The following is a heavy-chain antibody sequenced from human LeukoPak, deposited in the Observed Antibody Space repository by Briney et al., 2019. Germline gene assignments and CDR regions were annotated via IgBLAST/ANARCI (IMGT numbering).Heavy chain of an antibody. CDR2: IYYSGSS. Sequence: SETLSLTCSVSGGSISSSSSYWGWIRQPPGKGREWIGSIYYSGSSFDNPALKSRVTISVATSKSQFSLKLTSVTAADTAVYYCAREGPGRFGAPGPNVYTIDYWGQGTLVTVSS. CDR1: GGSISSSSSY. V-gene: IGHV4-39*07. J-gene: IGHJ4*02. D-gene: IGHD3-10*01. CDR3: AREGPGRFGAPGPNVYTIDY.